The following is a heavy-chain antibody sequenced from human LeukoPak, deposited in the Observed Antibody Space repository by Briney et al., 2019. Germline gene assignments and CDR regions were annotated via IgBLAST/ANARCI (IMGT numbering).Heavy chain of an antibody. V-gene: IGHV4-38-2*02. Sequence: PSETLSLTCSVGGYSITIGYYWGWIRQAPGKGLEWIGSVHHSGSTNYNPSLKSRVTISVDTSKNQFSLKLSSVTAADTAVYYCARGIAAAGITHDYWGQETLVTVSS. J-gene: IGHJ4*02. D-gene: IGHD6-13*01. CDR3: ARGIAAAGITHDY. CDR2: VHHSGST. CDR1: GYSITIGYY.